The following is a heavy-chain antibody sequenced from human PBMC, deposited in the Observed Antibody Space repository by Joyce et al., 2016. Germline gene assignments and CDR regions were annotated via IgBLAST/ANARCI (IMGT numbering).Heavy chain of an antibody. CDR1: GFTFSSFY. CDR3: ARVIDYDFWSGYLDY. CDR2: IMSSSSYI. D-gene: IGHD3-3*01. Sequence: EVQLVESGGGLVKPGGSLRLSCAASGFTFSSFYMNWVRQAPGKGLDWVSSIMSSSSYIYYADSGKGRFTISRDNAKNSLYLQMNSLRAEDTAVYYCARVIDYDFWSGYLDYWGQGTLVTVSS. V-gene: IGHV3-21*01. J-gene: IGHJ4*02.